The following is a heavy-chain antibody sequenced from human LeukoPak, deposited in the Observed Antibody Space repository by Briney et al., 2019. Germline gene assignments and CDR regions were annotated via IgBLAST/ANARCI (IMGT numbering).Heavy chain of an antibody. J-gene: IGHJ4*02. CDR2: ISYDGSNK. V-gene: IGHV3-30*18. D-gene: IGHD6-6*01. CDR3: AKERGIAARRGYYFDY. CDR1: GFTFSSYS. Sequence: PGGSLRLSCAASGFTFSSYSMNWVRQAPGKGLEWVAVISYDGSNKYYADFVKGRFTISRDNSKNTQYLQMNSLRTEDTAVYYCAKERGIAARRGYYFDYWGQGTLVTVSS.